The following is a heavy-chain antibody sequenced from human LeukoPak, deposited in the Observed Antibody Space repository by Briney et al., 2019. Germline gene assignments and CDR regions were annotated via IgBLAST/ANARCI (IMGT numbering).Heavy chain of an antibody. Sequence: PGGSLRLSCAASGFTLSSHSMNWVRQAPGKGLEWVAVISYDGSNKYYADSVKGRFTISRDNSKNTLYLQMNSLRAEDTAVYYCARDYYDSSEIDYWGQGTLVTVSS. D-gene: IGHD3-22*01. CDR1: GFTLSSHS. V-gene: IGHV3-30*03. J-gene: IGHJ4*02. CDR3: ARDYYDSSEIDY. CDR2: ISYDGSNK.